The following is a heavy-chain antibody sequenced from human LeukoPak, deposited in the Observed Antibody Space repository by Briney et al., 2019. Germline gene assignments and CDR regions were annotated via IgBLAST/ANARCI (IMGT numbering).Heavy chain of an antibody. J-gene: IGHJ4*02. CDR3: ARGTVHSSCWDY. CDR2: ISSSSSNI. Sequence: GGSLRLSCAASGFTFSSYSMNWVRQAPGKGLEWVSSISSSSSNIYYADSVKGRFTISRDNAKNTLDLHMNTPGPQGTAVYYCARGTVHSSCWDYWGQGTLVTVSS. V-gene: IGHV3-21*01. D-gene: IGHD6-13*01. CDR1: GFTFSSYS.